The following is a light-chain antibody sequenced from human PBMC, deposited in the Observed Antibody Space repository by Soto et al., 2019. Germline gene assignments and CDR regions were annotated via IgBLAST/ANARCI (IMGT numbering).Light chain of an antibody. V-gene: IGKV1-39*01. Sequence: DIQMTQSPSSLSASVGDRVTITCRASQRISTYLNWYQQNPGKAPKLLIYAASSLHSGVPSRFSGSGSATDXXXXXXXLQPEDVATYYCQQSYNTPPYTFGQGTKLEIK. CDR2: AAS. CDR1: QRISTY. CDR3: QQSYNTPPYT. J-gene: IGKJ2*01.